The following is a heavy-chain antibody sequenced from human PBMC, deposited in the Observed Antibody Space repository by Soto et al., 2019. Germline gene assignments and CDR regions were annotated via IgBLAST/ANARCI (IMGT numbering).Heavy chain of an antibody. V-gene: IGHV1-3*01. CDR1: GYTFTSYA. CDR2: INAGNGNT. J-gene: IGHJ6*02. Sequence: ASVKVSCKASGYTFTSYAMHWVRQAPGQRLEWMGWINAGNGNTKYSQKFQGRVTITTDTSASTAYMELSSLRSEDTAVYYCARMAAAGTSDYYYGMDVWGQGTTVTVSS. D-gene: IGHD6-13*01. CDR3: ARMAAAGTSDYYYGMDV.